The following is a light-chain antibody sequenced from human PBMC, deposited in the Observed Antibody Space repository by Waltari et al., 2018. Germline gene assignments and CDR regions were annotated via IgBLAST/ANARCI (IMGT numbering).Light chain of an antibody. CDR1: RSVSNTY. Sequence: EIVLTQSPGTLSLSPGERATLSCRASRSVSNTYLAWYQQKPGQAPRLLIYGQSTRATGIPARFSGSGSGTDFTLTISSLEAEDFAVYYCQHRDHWPPDATFGPGTKVDI. CDR3: QHRDHWPPDAT. V-gene: IGKV3D-20*02. CDR2: GQS. J-gene: IGKJ3*01.